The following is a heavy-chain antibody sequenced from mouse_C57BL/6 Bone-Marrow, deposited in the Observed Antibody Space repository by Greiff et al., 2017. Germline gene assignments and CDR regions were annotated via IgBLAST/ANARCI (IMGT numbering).Heavy chain of an antibody. CDR2: IDPETGGT. V-gene: IGHV1-15*01. D-gene: IGHD2-1*01. J-gene: IGHJ4*01. CDR3: TRAGNGYAMDY. Sequence: VKLMESGAELVRPGASVTLSCKASGYTFTDYEMHWVKQTPVHGLEWIGAIDPETGGTAYNQKFKGKAILTADKSSSTAYMELRSLTSEDSAVYYCTRAGNGYAMDYWGQGTSVTVSS. CDR1: GYTFTDYE.